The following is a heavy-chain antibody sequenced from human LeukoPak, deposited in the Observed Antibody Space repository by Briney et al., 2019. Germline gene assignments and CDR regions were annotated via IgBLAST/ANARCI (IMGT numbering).Heavy chain of an antibody. V-gene: IGHV3-23*01. J-gene: IGHJ4*02. Sequence: PGGSLRLSCAASGFAFSTYAMSWVRQAPGKGLEWVSTMSVRDDTTYYADSVKGRFTISRDNSKNTLYLQMNSLRAEDTAVYYCAKAPGVVGYWGQGTLVTVSS. D-gene: IGHD2-2*01. CDR2: MSVRDDTT. CDR3: AKAPGVVGY. CDR1: GFAFSTYA.